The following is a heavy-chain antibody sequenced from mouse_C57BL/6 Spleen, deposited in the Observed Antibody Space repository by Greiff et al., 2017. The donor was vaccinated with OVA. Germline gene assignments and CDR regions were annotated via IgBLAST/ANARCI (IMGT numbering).Heavy chain of an antibody. J-gene: IGHJ4*01. CDR1: GFTFSDYY. Sequence: EVQLVESEGGLVQPGSSMKLSCTASGFTFSDYYMAWVRQVPEKGLEWVANINYDGSSTYYLDSLKSRFIISRDNAKNILYLQMSSLKSEDTATYYCARGGVYYGNSYAMDYWGQGTSVTVSS. V-gene: IGHV5-16*01. CDR2: INYDGSST. D-gene: IGHD2-1*01. CDR3: ARGGVYYGNSYAMDY.